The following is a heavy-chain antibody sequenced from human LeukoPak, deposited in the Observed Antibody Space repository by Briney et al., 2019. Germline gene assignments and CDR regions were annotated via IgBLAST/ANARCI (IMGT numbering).Heavy chain of an antibody. CDR1: GGSISSSSYY. D-gene: IGHD3-3*01. CDR3: ASFLYDFWSGYPIPATF. V-gene: IGHV4-39*07. Sequence: PSETLSLTXTVSGGSISSSSYYWGWIRQPPGKGLEWIGSIYYSGSTYYNPSLKSRVTISVDTSKNQFSLKLSSVTAADTAVYYCASFLYDFWSGYPIPATFWGQGTLVTVSS. CDR2: IYYSGST. J-gene: IGHJ4*02.